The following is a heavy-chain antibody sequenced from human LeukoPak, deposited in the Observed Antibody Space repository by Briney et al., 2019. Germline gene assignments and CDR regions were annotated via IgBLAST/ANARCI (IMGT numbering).Heavy chain of an antibody. J-gene: IGHJ4*02. Sequence: ASVKVSCKASGYTFTSYGINWVRQATGQGLEWMGWMNPNSGNTGYAQKFQGRVTITRNTSISTAYMELSSLRSEDTAVYYCARVTRIAAMPLRYWGQGTLVTVSS. D-gene: IGHD6-6*01. V-gene: IGHV1-8*03. CDR1: GYTFTSYG. CDR2: MNPNSGNT. CDR3: ARVTRIAAMPLRY.